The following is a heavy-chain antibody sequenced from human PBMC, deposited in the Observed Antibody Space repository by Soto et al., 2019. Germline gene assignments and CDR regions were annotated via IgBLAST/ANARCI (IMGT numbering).Heavy chain of an antibody. J-gene: IGHJ6*03. CDR3: ASSSSYQWGYYYYMDV. CDR2: TYYRSKWYN. Sequence: KQSQTLSLTCAISGDSVSSNSAAWNWIRQSPSRGLEWLGRTYYRSKWYNDYAVSVKSRITINPDTSKNQFSLQLNSVTPEDTAVYYCASSSSYQWGYYYYMDVWGKGTTVTVSS. D-gene: IGHD6-13*01. V-gene: IGHV6-1*01. CDR1: GDSVSSNSAA.